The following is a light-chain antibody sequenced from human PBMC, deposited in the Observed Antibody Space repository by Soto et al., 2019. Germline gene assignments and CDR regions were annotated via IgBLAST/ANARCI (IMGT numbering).Light chain of an antibody. V-gene: IGKV1-39*01. CDR1: QTITTY. CDR3: QQNYKAPWT. Sequence: DIQMTQSPSSLSASIGDRVTITCRASQTITTYLNWYQQKPGKAPNLLIYGTSSLQTGVPARFSGGGSGTEFTLTISSLPPDDVGYYYWQQNYKAPWTFGQGTKVDIK. CDR2: GTS. J-gene: IGKJ1*01.